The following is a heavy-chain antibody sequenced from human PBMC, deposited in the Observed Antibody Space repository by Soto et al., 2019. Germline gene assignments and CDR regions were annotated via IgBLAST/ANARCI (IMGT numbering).Heavy chain of an antibody. V-gene: IGHV4-39*07. CDR3: ARSDGRY. J-gene: IGHJ4*02. CDR1: GGSRGGSSDY. Sequence: TLETLCLSRSVSGGSRGGSSDYWGWLRQPPGKGLEWIGSIYYSGNTYYNPSLKSRVTISVDTAKNQFSLKLSSVTAAATAVYYCARSDGRYWGQGTLVTVSS. CDR2: IYYSGNT.